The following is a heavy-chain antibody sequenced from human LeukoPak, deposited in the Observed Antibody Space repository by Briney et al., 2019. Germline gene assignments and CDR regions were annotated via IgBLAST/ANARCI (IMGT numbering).Heavy chain of an antibody. J-gene: IGHJ6*02. Sequence: GGSLRLSCAASGFTFSSYWMSWVRQAPGKGLEWVANIKQDGGERYYVDSVKGRFTISRDNAKNSLYLQMNSLRAEDTAVYYCARDTYSSSWYFVKYYYYGMDVWGRGTTVTVSS. CDR1: GFTFSSYW. CDR3: ARDTYSSSWYFVKYYYYGMDV. CDR2: IKQDGGER. D-gene: IGHD6-13*01. V-gene: IGHV3-7*01.